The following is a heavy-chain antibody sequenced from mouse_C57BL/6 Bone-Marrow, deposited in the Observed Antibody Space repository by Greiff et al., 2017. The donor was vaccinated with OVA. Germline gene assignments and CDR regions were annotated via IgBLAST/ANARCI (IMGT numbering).Heavy chain of an antibody. Sequence: VQVVESGAELVRPGASVKLSCKASGYPFTDYYINWVKQRPGQGLEWIARIYPGSGNTYYNEKFKGKATLTAEKSSSTAYMQLSSLTSEDSAVYFCARWILNFDYWGQGTTLTVSS. V-gene: IGHV1-76*01. J-gene: IGHJ2*01. CDR1: GYPFTDYY. CDR2: IYPGSGNT. CDR3: ARWILNFDY.